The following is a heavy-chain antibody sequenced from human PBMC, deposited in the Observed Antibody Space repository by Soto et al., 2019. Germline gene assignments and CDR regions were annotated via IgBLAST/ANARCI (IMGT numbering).Heavy chain of an antibody. CDR2: ISGSGGST. CDR1: GFTFSSYA. Sequence: EVQLLESGGGLVQPGGSLRLSCAASGFTFSSYAMSWVRQAPGKGLEWVSAISGSGGSTYYADSVKGRFTISRDNSKNTRERQRNSRGAEETAGYNGAKDRFRKGSSSAHGGKGTLVTVSS. J-gene: IGHJ4*02. CDR3: AKDRFRKGSSSAH. V-gene: IGHV3-23*01. D-gene: IGHD3-10*01.